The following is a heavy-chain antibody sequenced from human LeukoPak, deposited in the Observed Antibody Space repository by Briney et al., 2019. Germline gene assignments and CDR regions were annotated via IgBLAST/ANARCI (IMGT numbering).Heavy chain of an antibody. V-gene: IGHV1-46*01. D-gene: IGHD1-14*01. CDR1: GYTFTSYY. CDR2: INPSGGST. Sequence: ASVKVSCKASGYTFTSYYMHWVRQAPGQGLEWMGIINPSGGSTSYAQKFQGRVTVTRDTSTSTVYMELSSLRSEDTAVYYCARVDNGILFDYWGQGTLVTVSS. J-gene: IGHJ4*02. CDR3: ARVDNGILFDY.